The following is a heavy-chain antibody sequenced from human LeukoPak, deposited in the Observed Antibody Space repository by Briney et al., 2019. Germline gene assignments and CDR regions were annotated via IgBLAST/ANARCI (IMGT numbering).Heavy chain of an antibody. D-gene: IGHD6-19*01. J-gene: IGHJ2*01. CDR2: ISDSGTNT. V-gene: IGHV3-23*01. Sequence: GGSLRLSCAASGFTFSTYAMSWVRQAPGKGLEWVSTISDSGTNTYYADSVRGRFTISRDNSKNTLYLQKNSLRADDTAIYYCAKSMTLQWRGFFDLWGRGTHVTVSS. CDR1: GFTFSTYA. CDR3: AKSMTLQWRGFFDL.